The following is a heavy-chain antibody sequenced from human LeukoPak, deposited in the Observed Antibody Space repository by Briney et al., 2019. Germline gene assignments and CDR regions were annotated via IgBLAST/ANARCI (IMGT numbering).Heavy chain of an antibody. CDR1: GFTFSSYI. V-gene: IGHV3-21*01. CDR3: ASDEGNYFDY. CDR2: ISRNSTYI. Sequence: GGSLRLSCAASGFTFSSYIMNWVRQAPGKGLEWVASISRNSTYIHYADSVKGRFTISRDNARNSLFLQMNSLRAEDTTIYYCASDEGNYFDYWGQGTLVTVSS. J-gene: IGHJ4*02.